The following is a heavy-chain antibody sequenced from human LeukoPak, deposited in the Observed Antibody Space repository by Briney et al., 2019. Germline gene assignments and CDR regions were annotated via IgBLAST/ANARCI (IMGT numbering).Heavy chain of an antibody. D-gene: IGHD1-26*01. Sequence: PGGSLRLSCAASGFTFRSYWMHWVRQAPGKGLVWVSRINSDGSSTTYADSVKGRFTISRDNAKNTLYLQMNSLRAEDTAVYYCARAGSGRSPDWFDPWGQGTLVTVSS. J-gene: IGHJ5*02. V-gene: IGHV3-74*01. CDR3: ARAGSGRSPDWFDP. CDR1: GFTFRSYW. CDR2: INSDGSST.